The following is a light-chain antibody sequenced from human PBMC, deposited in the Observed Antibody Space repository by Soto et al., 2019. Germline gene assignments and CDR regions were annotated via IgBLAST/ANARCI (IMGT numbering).Light chain of an antibody. V-gene: IGKV3-20*01. CDR3: QQYGGSPPLT. J-gene: IGKJ4*01. CDR2: GSY. Sequence: IVLTQSPGTLSLSPGERATLSCRASQSVSSSYLACYQQKPGQAPMLIIYGSYSRATGLPDMFSGSGSATDFTLTISRLEPEDFAVYYCQQYGGSPPLTFGGGTKVEIK. CDR1: QSVSSSY.